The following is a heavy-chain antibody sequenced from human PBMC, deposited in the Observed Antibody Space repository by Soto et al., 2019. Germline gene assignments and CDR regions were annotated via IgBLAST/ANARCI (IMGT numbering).Heavy chain of an antibody. CDR2: IIPIFGTA. Sequence: ASVKVSCKASGGTFSSYAISWVRQAPGQGLEWMGGIIPIFGTANYAQKFQGRVTITADKSTSIAYMELSSLRSEDTAVYYCAHAHHDYVWGSYREGYYFDYWGQGTLVTVSS. J-gene: IGHJ4*02. V-gene: IGHV1-69*06. CDR3: AHAHHDYVWGSYREGYYFDY. CDR1: GGTFSSYA. D-gene: IGHD3-16*02.